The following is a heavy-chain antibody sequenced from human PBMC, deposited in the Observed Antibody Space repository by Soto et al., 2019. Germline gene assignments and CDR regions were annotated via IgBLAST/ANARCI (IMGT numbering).Heavy chain of an antibody. CDR1: GGSIGNVNDC. D-gene: IGHD7-27*01. CDR2: IYSGGSI. CDR3: ARGPSGDKVAS. J-gene: IGHJ4*02. Sequence: QVQLQESGPGLVKPSQTLSLTCIVSGGSIGNVNDCWSWIRQRPDKGLEWIGHIYSGGSIYNNPSLPSRVTISVDTSKMQFSRQLSSVSAADPAVYYCARGPSGDKVASWGQGVLVTVSS. V-gene: IGHV4-30-4*01.